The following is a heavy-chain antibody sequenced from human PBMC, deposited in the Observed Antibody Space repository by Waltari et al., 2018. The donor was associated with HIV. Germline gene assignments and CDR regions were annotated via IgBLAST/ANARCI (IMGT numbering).Heavy chain of an antibody. CDR2: INPNTGDA. Sequence: QMQLVQSGAGMRKPGASLKVSCKASGYSFSAFFIRWVRQAPGRGLESMGWINPNTGDANYAQGFKGRVNMTRKTSISRPCMEVSRLTSDDTGVYFCAREEAWNFGKVTWCEPWGQGSLGTVSS. D-gene: IGHD1-7*01. CDR1: GYSFSAFF. V-gene: IGHV1-2*02. CDR3: AREEAWNFGKVTWCEP. J-gene: IGHJ5*02.